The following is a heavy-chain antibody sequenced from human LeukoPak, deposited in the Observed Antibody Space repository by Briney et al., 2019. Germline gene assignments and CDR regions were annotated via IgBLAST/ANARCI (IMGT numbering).Heavy chain of an antibody. CDR1: EFTFSNAW. J-gene: IGHJ5*02. CDR2: IKSKTDGGTT. V-gene: IGHV3-15*01. Sequence: GGSLRLSCAASEFTFSNAWMSWVRQAPGKGLEWVGRIKSKTDGGTTDYAAPVKGRFTISRDDSKNTLYLQMNSLKTEDTAVYYCTTEITMIVVVISWGQGTLVTVSS. CDR3: TTEITMIVVVIS. D-gene: IGHD3-22*01.